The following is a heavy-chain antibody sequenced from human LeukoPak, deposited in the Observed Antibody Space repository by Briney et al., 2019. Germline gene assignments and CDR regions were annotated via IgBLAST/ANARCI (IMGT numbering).Heavy chain of an antibody. Sequence: GGSLRLSCAASGFSVSTNYMSWVRQAPGMGLECVSVISNHGTTYYADSVKGRFTISRDNSKNTLYLQMNSLRAEDTAVYYCAKDAVGDLYYYYYMDVWGKGTTVTISS. V-gene: IGHV3-66*03. CDR1: GFSVSTNY. D-gene: IGHD3-10*01. CDR3: AKDAVGDLYYYYYMDV. J-gene: IGHJ6*03. CDR2: ISNHGTT.